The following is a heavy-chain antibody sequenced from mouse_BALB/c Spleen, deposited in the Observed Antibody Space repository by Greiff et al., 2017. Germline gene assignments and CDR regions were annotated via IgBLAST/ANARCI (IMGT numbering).Heavy chain of an antibody. V-gene: IGHV1S135*01. CDR3: ASTTDWYFDV. Sequence: EVKLMESGAELVKPGASVKLSCKASGYSFTGYNMNWVKQSNGKSLEWIGNIDPYYGGTSYNQKFKGKATLTVDKSSSTAYMQLKSLTSEDSAVYYCASTTDWYFDVWGAGTTVTVSS. J-gene: IGHJ1*01. CDR1: GYSFTGYN. CDR2: IDPYYGGT. D-gene: IGHD1-1*01.